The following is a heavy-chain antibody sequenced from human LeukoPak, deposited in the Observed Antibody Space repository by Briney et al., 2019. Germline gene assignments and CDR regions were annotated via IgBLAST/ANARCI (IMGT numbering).Heavy chain of an antibody. Sequence: GGSLRLSCAASGFIFSDCYMSWSRQVPGKGLEWIAYTSFSGRTTYYADSVEGRFTISRDNAQNSLFLQMNSLRAEDTALYYCARGALTYYYDSWGQGTLVTVST. D-gene: IGHD4/OR15-4a*01. CDR1: GFIFSDCY. CDR2: TSFSGRTT. V-gene: IGHV3-11*01. J-gene: IGHJ4*02. CDR3: ARGALTYYYDS.